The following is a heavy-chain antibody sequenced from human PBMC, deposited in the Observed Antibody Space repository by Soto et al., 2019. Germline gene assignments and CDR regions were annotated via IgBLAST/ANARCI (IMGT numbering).Heavy chain of an antibody. J-gene: IGHJ6*02. CDR1: GFTFSSYA. CDR3: ACYRGCFYYYGMDV. D-gene: IGHD2-2*01. Sequence: EAQLLESGGGLVQPGGSLRLSCAASGFTFSSYAMSWVRQGPGKGLEWVSAIIGSGGITYYADSVKGRFTISRDNSKNSLYLQMDSVRAEDTAVYFFACYRGCFYYYGMDVWGQGTTVTVSS. V-gene: IGHV3-23*01. CDR2: IIGSGGIT.